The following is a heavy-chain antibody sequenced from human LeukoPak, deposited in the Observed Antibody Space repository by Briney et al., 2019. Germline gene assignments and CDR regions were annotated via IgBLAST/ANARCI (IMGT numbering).Heavy chain of an antibody. D-gene: IGHD1-1*01. CDR3: AKATRPSSKTYYYYGMDV. CDR1: GFTFDDYA. CDR2: ISWNSGSI. J-gene: IGHJ6*02. Sequence: GGSLRLSCAASGFTFDDYAMHWVRKAPGKGLEWVSGISWNSGSIGYADSVKGRFTISRDNAKNSLYLQMNSLRAEDTALYYCAKATRPSSKTYYYYGMDVWGQGTTVTVSS. V-gene: IGHV3-9*01.